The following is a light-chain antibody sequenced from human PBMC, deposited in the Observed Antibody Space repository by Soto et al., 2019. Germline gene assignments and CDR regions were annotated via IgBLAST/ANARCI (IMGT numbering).Light chain of an antibody. CDR3: SSYASSRDVF. Sequence: QSVLTQPASVSGSPGQSITISCTGTSSDVGGYNYVSWYQQYPGKAPKLMIYEVSNRPSGVSNGFSGSKSGNTASLTISGLQAEDEADYYCSSYASSRDVFFGGGTKVTVL. CDR1: SSDVGGYNY. J-gene: IGLJ2*01. CDR2: EVS. V-gene: IGLV2-14*01.